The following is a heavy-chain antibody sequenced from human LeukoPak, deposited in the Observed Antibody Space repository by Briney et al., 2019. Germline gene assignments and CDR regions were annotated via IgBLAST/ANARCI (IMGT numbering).Heavy chain of an antibody. Sequence: SQTLSLTCIVSGGSISSDSYYWGWIRQPPGKGLEWIGSIYYSGSTYYNPSLKSRVTVSVDTSKNQFSLKLSSVTAADTAVYYCARHLGYCSSTSCPGLGDSGGGFDYWGQGTLVTVSS. CDR2: IYYSGST. D-gene: IGHD2-2*01. CDR3: ARHLGYCSSTSCPGLGDSGGGFDY. CDR1: GGSISSDSYY. V-gene: IGHV4-39*01. J-gene: IGHJ4*02.